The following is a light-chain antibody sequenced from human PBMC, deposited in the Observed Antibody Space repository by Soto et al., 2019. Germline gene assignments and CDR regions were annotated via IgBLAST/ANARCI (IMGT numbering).Light chain of an antibody. Sequence: QSVLTQPASVSGSPGQSITISCTGTSGDIGGYNSVSWYQQHPGKAPKLLIYEVVKRPSGVSNRFSGSKSGNTASLTISGLQADDEADYYCSSFTSSSTWVFGGGTKLTFL. J-gene: IGLJ3*02. V-gene: IGLV2-14*01. CDR2: EVV. CDR3: SSFTSSSTWV. CDR1: SGDIGGYNS.